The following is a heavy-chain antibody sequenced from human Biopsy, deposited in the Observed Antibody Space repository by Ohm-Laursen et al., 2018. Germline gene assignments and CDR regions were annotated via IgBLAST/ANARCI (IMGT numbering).Heavy chain of an antibody. J-gene: IGHJ6*02. D-gene: IGHD4-11*01. Sequence: TLSLTCSVSGDSVTKYYWSWIRQPPGKGLEWIEHIYYSVMTNYNPSLQSRVSISVDTSRNQVSLTLRSVTAADTAVYYCARDSGILNYGNFKYYHYYGMDVWGQGTKVTVSS. CDR1: GDSVTKYY. CDR2: IYYSVMT. CDR3: ARDSGILNYGNFKYYHYYGMDV. V-gene: IGHV4-59*02.